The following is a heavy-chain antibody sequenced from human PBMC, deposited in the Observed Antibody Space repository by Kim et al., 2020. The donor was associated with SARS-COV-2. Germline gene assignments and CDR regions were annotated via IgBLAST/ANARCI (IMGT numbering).Heavy chain of an antibody. Sequence: SQTLSLTCAISGDSVSSNSAAWNWIRQSPSRGLEWLGRTYYRSKWYNDYAVSVKSRITINPDTSKNQFSLQLNSVTPEDTAVYYCARDRPGYSSSWARVGNWFDPWGQGTLVTVSS. CDR2: TYYRSKWYN. CDR1: GDSVSSNSAA. D-gene: IGHD6-13*01. V-gene: IGHV6-1*01. J-gene: IGHJ5*02. CDR3: ARDRPGYSSSWARVGNWFDP.